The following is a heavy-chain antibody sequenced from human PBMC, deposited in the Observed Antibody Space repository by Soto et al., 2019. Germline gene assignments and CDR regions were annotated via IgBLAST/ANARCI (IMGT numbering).Heavy chain of an antibody. CDR1: GYSFTSYW. V-gene: IGHV5-10-1*01. J-gene: IGHJ6*02. CDR3: ARLVNLSGYEVWYYYYGMDV. D-gene: IGHD5-12*01. CDR2: IDPSDSYT. Sequence: GESLKISCKGSGYSFTSYWISWVRQMPGKGLEWMGRIDPSDSYTNYSPSFQGHVTISADKSISTAYLQWSSLKASDTAMYYCARLVNLSGYEVWYYYYGMDVWGQGTTATVSS.